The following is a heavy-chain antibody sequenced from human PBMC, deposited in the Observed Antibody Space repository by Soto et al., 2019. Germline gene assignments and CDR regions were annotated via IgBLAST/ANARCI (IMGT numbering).Heavy chain of an antibody. V-gene: IGHV1-69*15. D-gene: IGHD2-15*01. J-gene: IGHJ5*02. CDR3: AQDGGREGYFGNSFDP. CDR2: IIPIFGTT. CDR1: GGTFSNYA. Sequence: QVQLVQSGAEVKKPGSSVKVSCKASGGTFSNYAITWVRQAPGQGLEWLGRIIPIFGTTDYAQKFQGRVTITADESTTTASMELSSLRSDATAVYYCAQDGGREGYFGNSFDPWGQGTLVTVSS.